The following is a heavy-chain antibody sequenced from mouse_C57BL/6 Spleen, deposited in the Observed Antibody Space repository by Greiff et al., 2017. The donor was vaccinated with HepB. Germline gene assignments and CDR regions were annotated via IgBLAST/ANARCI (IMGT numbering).Heavy chain of an antibody. CDR1: GYTFTSYW. CDR2: IDPSDSYT. J-gene: IGHJ4*01. Sequence: VQLQQSGAELVKPGASVKLSCKASGYTFTSYWMQWVKQRPGQGLEWIGEIDPSDSYTNYNQKFKGKATLTVDTSSSTAYMQLSSLTSEDSAVYYCARRGAGLDYWGQGTSVTVSS. D-gene: IGHD3-3*01. V-gene: IGHV1-50*01. CDR3: ARRGAGLDY.